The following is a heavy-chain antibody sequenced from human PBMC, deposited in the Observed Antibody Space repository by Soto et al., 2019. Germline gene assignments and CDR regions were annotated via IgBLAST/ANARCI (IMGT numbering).Heavy chain of an antibody. CDR1: GYTFTSYA. V-gene: IGHV1-3*01. J-gene: IGHJ4*02. CDR3: ARSIVVVTALDY. D-gene: IGHD2-21*02. CDR2: INAGNGNT. Sequence: ASVKVSCKASGYTFTSYAMHWVRQAPGQRLEWMVWINAGNGNTKYSQEFQGRVTITRDTSASTAYMELSSLRSEDTAVYYCARSIVVVTALDYWGQGTLVTVSS.